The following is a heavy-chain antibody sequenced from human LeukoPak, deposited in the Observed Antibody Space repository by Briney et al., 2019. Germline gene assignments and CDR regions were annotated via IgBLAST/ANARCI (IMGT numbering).Heavy chain of an antibody. CDR1: GFTFSSHW. CDR2: ISWNSGSI. D-gene: IGHD4-17*01. CDR3: AKDSGTVFDY. J-gene: IGHJ4*02. Sequence: GGSLRLSCAASGFTFSSHWMHWVRQAPGKGLEWVSGISWNSGSIGYADSVKGRFTISRDNAKNSLYLQMNSLRAEDTALYYCAKDSGTVFDYWGQGTLDTVSS. V-gene: IGHV3-9*01.